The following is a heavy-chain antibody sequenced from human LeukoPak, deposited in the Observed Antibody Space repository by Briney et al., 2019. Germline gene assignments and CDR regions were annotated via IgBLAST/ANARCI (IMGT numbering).Heavy chain of an antibody. CDR2: ISGSGGST. V-gene: IGHV3-23*01. CDR1: GFTFSSYA. CDR3: AQGGTVAYYYYMDV. Sequence: GGSLRLSCAASGFTFSSYAMSWVRQAPGKGLEWVSAISGSGGSTYYAGSVKGRFTISRDNSKNTLYLQMNSLRAEDMAVYYCAQGGTVAYYYYMDVWGKGTTVTVSS. J-gene: IGHJ6*03. D-gene: IGHD1-26*01.